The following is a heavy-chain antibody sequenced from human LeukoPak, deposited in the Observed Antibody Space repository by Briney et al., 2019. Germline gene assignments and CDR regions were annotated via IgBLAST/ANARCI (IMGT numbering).Heavy chain of an antibody. CDR2: ISGSGGST. CDR3: AKDAGYCSSITCDLDY. Sequence: GGSLRLSCAPPGFTFYTHAMSWVRQAPGKGLEWVSSISGSGGSTYYADSVKGRFTISRDNSKNTLSLQMSSLRAEDTAVYFCAKDAGYCSSITCDLDYWGQGTLVTVSS. V-gene: IGHV3-23*01. CDR1: GFTFYTHA. J-gene: IGHJ4*02. D-gene: IGHD2-2*01.